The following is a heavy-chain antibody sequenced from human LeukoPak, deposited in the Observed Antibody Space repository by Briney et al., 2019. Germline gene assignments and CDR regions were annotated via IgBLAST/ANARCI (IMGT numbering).Heavy chain of an antibody. D-gene: IGHD2-15*01. CDR3: AKGLKGCSGSSCYYFFDF. CDR2: ITGGGDTT. J-gene: IGHJ4*02. V-gene: IGHV3-23*01. Sequence: GGPLRLSCEASGFAFSSCVMSWVRQAPGKGLEWVSTITGGGDTTYYADSVKGRFTVSRDNSRNALYRQMNSLRAEDTAVYYCAKGLKGCSGSSCYYFFDFWGQGALITVSS. CDR1: GFAFSSCV.